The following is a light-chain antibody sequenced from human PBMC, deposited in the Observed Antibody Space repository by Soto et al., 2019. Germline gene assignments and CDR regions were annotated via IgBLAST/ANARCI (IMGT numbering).Light chain of an antibody. CDR2: AAS. J-gene: IGKJ2*01. V-gene: IGKV1-39*01. Sequence: DIQMTQSPSSLSASVGDRVTITCRASQSITSYLNWYQQKPGKAPNLLIYAASSLQSGVPSRFSGSGSGTDFTLTISSLQPEDFATYYCQQSYSTTPYTVGQGTKLEIK. CDR1: QSITSY. CDR3: QQSYSTTPYT.